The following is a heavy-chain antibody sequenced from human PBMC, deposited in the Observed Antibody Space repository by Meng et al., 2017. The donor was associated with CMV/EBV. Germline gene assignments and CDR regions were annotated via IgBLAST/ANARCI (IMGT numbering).Heavy chain of an antibody. D-gene: IGHD6-6*01. CDR2: IYPGDSDT. Sequence: GGSLRLSCKGSGYSFTSYWIGWVRQMPGEGLEWMGIIYPGDSDTRYSPSFQGQVTISADKSISTAYLQWSSLKASDTAMYYCASSSSYRRYYGMDVWGQGTTVTVSS. V-gene: IGHV5-51*01. CDR3: ASSSSYRRYYGMDV. J-gene: IGHJ6*02. CDR1: GYSFTSYW.